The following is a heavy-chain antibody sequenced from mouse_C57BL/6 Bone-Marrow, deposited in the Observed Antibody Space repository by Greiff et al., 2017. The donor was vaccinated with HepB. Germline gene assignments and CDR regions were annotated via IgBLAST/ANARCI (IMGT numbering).Heavy chain of an antibody. V-gene: IGHV1-50*01. Sequence: QVQLQQSGAELVKPGASVKLSCKASGYTFTSYWMQWVKQRPGQGLEWIGEIDPSDSYTNYNQKFKGKATLTVDTSSSTAYMQLSSLTSEDSAVYYCARGEDYGNDYWGQGTTLTVSS. CDR1: GYTFTSYW. D-gene: IGHD2-1*01. CDR2: IDPSDSYT. CDR3: ARGEDYGNDY. J-gene: IGHJ2*01.